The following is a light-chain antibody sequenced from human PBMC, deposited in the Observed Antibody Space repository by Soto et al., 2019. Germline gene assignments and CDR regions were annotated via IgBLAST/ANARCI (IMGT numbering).Light chain of an antibody. V-gene: IGLV2-14*01. CDR3: CSYTSSSTVV. Sequence: QSALTQPASVSGSPGQSITISCTGTSSDVGGFNYFSWYQQYPDKVPKLMIFDVNIRPSGVSNRFSGSKSGNTASLTISGLQAEDEADYYCCSYTSSSTVVFGGGTKLTVL. CDR1: SSDVGGFNY. CDR2: DVN. J-gene: IGLJ2*01.